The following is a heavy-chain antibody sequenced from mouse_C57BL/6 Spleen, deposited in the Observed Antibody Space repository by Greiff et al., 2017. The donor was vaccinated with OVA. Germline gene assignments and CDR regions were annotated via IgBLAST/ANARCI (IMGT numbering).Heavy chain of an antibody. CDR3: ATSRGKGNWAYYFDD. CDR1: GYTFTSYW. D-gene: IGHD4-1*01. Sequence: QVQLQQPGAELVMPGASVKLSCKASGYTFTSYWMHWVKQRPGQGLEWIGTIDPSDSYTNYNPKFKGKSTLTVDNSSSTPTMHLRRLTSEYSAFYYSATSRGKGNWAYYFDDWGRGNTLTVSA. V-gene: IGHV1-69*01. J-gene: IGHJ2*01. CDR2: IDPSDSYT.